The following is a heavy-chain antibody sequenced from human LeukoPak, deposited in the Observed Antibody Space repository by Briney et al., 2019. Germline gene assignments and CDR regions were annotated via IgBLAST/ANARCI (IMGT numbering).Heavy chain of an antibody. CDR2: IHYSGNT. V-gene: IGHV4-39*01. D-gene: IGHD3-22*01. Sequence: SETLSLTCTVSAGSVNSSPYYWGWVRQPPGKGLEWIGSIHYSGNTYYNPSLKSRVTISVDTSRNQFSLKLSSVSAADRGIYYCAKHEGRYFDKSGYTFEYWGQGTLVTVSS. CDR1: AGSVNSSPYY. J-gene: IGHJ4*02. CDR3: AKHEGRYFDKSGYTFEY.